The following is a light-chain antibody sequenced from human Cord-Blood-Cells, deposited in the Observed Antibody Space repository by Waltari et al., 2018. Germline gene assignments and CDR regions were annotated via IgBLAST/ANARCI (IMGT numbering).Light chain of an antibody. Sequence: QSALTQPASVPGSPGQSIPHSCTGTSSAVGSYNLVSSYKQHPGKAPKLLVYEGSKRPSGVSNRFSGSKSGNTASLTISGLQAEDEADYYCCSYAGSSTYVFGTGTKVTVL. CDR3: CSYAGSSTYV. V-gene: IGLV2-23*01. CDR2: EGS. CDR1: SSAVGSYNL. J-gene: IGLJ1*01.